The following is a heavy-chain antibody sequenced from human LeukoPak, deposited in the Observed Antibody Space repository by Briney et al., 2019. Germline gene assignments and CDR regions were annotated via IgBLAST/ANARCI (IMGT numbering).Heavy chain of an antibody. CDR3: ARVAVDGSGSYFYYYYYYMDV. V-gene: IGHV3-23*01. J-gene: IGHJ6*03. CDR1: GFTFSSYA. D-gene: IGHD3-10*01. CDR2: FSATGGNT. Sequence: GGSLRLSCAASGFTFSSYAMSWVRQAPGKGLEWVSAFSATGGNTHYADSVKGRFTISRDNAKNSLYLQMNSLRAEDTAVYYCARVAVDGSGSYFYYYYYYMDVWGKGTTVTISS.